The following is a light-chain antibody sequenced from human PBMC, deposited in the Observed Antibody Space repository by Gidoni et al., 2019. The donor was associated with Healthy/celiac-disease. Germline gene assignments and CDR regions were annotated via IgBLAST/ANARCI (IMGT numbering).Light chain of an antibody. J-gene: IGKJ2*01. CDR3: QQYGSSPMYT. CDR1: QSVSSSY. CDR2: GAS. Sequence: EIVLTQSPATLSLSPGERATLSCRASQSVSSSYFAWYQQQPGQAPRLLIYGASSSATGIPDRFSGSGSGTDVTLTISRLEPEDFAVYYCQQYGSSPMYTFGQGTKLEIK. V-gene: IGKV3-20*01.